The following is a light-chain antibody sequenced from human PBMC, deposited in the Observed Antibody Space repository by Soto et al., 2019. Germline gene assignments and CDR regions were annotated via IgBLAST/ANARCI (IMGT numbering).Light chain of an antibody. V-gene: IGLV2-8*01. J-gene: IGLJ3*02. CDR3: SSYVGNNNLL. Sequence: QSVLTQPPSASGSPGQSVTISCTGSSSDVGTYNYVSWYQQHPGKPPKLMIYEVSERPSGVPDRFSGSKSGNTASLTVSGLQAEDEADYFCSSYVGNNNLLFGGGTKLTVL. CDR1: SSDVGTYNY. CDR2: EVS.